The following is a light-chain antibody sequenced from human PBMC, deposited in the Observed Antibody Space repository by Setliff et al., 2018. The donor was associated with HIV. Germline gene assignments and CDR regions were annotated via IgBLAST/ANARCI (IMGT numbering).Light chain of an antibody. CDR1: SSDVDTYNS. Sequence: QSALAQPASVAGSPGQSITISCTGTSSDVDTYNSVSWYQQHPGRAPKLLIYDVSNRPSGVSNRFSASKSGTTASLAITGLQAEDEADYYCLSYDSGLTGYVFGTGTKVTVL. V-gene: IGLV2-14*03. CDR2: DVS. CDR3: LSYDSGLTGYV. J-gene: IGLJ1*01.